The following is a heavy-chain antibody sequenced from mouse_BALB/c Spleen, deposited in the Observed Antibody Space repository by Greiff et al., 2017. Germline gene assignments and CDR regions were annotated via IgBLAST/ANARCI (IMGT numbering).Heavy chain of an antibody. V-gene: IGHV5-12-2*01. J-gene: IGHJ2*01. CDR2: LRPGGGRP. CDR1: GFTFRRSP. CDR3: ERGGGPEGDE. Sequence: VLLVASGGGFVPPGGSLQLSCAASGFTFRRSPLSWVRQTPEPRLAWVASLRPGGGRPYYPDTVTGRFTIARDKAKNPRDRQRSRMRSEDTAREDGERGGGPEGDEGGQGT. D-gene: IGHD3-3*01.